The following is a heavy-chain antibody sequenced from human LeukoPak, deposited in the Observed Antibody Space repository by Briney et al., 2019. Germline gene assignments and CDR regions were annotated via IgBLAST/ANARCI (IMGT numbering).Heavy chain of an antibody. V-gene: IGHV1-69*05. CDR1: GGTFSSYA. CDR3: ASPQHMRVVRGVNYYMDV. J-gene: IGHJ6*03. D-gene: IGHD3-10*01. CDR2: IIPIFGTA. Sequence: PVKVSCKASGGTFSSYAISWVRQAPGQGLEWMGGIIPIFGTANYAQKFQGRVTITTDESTSTAYMELSSLRSEDTAVYYCASPQHMRVVRGVNYYMDVWGKGTTVTVSS.